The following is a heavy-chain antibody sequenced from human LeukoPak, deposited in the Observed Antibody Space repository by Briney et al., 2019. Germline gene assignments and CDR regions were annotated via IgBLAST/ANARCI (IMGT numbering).Heavy chain of an antibody. V-gene: IGHV3-21*01. D-gene: IGHD1-14*01. Sequence: GGSLRLSCAASGFTFSSYSMNWVRQAPGKGLEWVSSISSSSSYIYYADSVKGRFTISRDNAKNSLYLQMSSLRAEDTAVYYCARGGRGPDFDYWGQGTLVTVSS. CDR2: ISSSSSYI. J-gene: IGHJ4*02. CDR1: GFTFSSYS. CDR3: ARGGRGPDFDY.